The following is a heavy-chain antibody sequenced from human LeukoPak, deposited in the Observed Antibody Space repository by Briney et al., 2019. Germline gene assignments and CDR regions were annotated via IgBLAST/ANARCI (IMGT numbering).Heavy chain of an antibody. CDR3: ARGEAVVGIY. J-gene: IGHJ4*02. D-gene: IGHD1-26*01. CDR1: GYTFTNFD. V-gene: IGHV1-8*01. Sequence: ASVKVSCKASGYTFTNFDINWVRQATGQGLEWLGWMSPTTGNIGYARKFQGRVTMTRDTSISTAYMELSSLRSEDTAVYYCARGEAVVGIYWGQGTPVTVSS. CDR2: MSPTTGNI.